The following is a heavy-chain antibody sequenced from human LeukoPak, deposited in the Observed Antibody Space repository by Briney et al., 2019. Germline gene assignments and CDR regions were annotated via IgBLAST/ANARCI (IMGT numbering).Heavy chain of an antibody. CDR2: IYYSGST. CDR1: GGSISSYY. CDR3: ARDIPFDWLFYRFDP. J-gene: IGHJ5*02. Sequence: SETLSLTCTVSGGSISSYYWSWIRQPPGKGLEWIGYIYYSGSTNYNPSLRSRVTISVDTSKNQFSLNLKYVTAADTAVYYCARDIPFDWLFYRFDPWGQGTLVTVSS. V-gene: IGHV4-59*01. D-gene: IGHD3-9*01.